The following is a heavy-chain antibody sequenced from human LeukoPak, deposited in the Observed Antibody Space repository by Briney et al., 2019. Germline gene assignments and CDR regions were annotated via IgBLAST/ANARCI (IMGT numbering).Heavy chain of an antibody. CDR3: ARDLSWEYSSSSGDY. CDR2: INTDGSST. D-gene: IGHD6-6*01. CDR1: GFTFSSYW. V-gene: IGHV3-74*01. J-gene: IGHJ4*02. Sequence: PGGSLRLSCAASGFTFSSYWMHWVRQAPGKGLVWVSRINTDGSSTSYADSVKGRFTISRDNAKNTLYLQMNSLRAEDTAVYYCARDLSWEYSSSSGDYWGQGTLVTVSS.